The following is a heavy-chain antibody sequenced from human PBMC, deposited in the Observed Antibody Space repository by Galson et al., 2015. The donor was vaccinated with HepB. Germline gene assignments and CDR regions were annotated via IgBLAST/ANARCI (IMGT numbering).Heavy chain of an antibody. Sequence: SLRLSCAASGFTFGDYAMSWVRQAPGKGLEWVGFIRSKGYGGTTEYAASVKGRFTISRDDSKSIAYLQMNSLKTEDTAVYYCTRDQGRITMVRGVPQPPLLDYWGQGTLVTVSS. CDR1: GFTFGDYA. CDR2: IRSKGYGGTT. J-gene: IGHJ4*02. CDR3: TRDQGRITMVRGVPQPPLLDY. D-gene: IGHD3-10*01. V-gene: IGHV3-49*04.